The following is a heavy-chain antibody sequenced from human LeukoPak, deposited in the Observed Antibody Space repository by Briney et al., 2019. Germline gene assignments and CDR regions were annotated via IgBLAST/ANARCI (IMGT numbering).Heavy chain of an antibody. CDR3: ARDDYVRGSYRLIDY. CDR1: GFTFSNYN. Sequence: TGGSLRLSCAASGFTFSNYNMNWIRQPPGKGLEWVSSISSSGSTIYYADSVKGRFTISRDNARNSLYVEMNRLRAEDSAVYYCARDDYVRGSYRLIDYWGQGTLVTVSS. CDR2: ISSSGSTI. J-gene: IGHJ4*02. D-gene: IGHD3-16*02. V-gene: IGHV3-48*03.